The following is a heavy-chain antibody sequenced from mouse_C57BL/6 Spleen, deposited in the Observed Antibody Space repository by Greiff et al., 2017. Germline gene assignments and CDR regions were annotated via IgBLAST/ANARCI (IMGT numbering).Heavy chain of an antibody. CDR1: GYTFTDYE. CDR2: IDPETGGT. CDR3: TRYGSFDY. Sequence: QVQLQQSGAELVRPGASVTLSCKASGYTFTDYEMHWVEQAPLDGLAWIGAIDPETGGTAYNQKFKGKAILTADKSSSTAYMELRSLTSEDSAGYYCTRYGSFDYWGQGTTLTVSS. V-gene: IGHV1-15*01. J-gene: IGHJ2*01. D-gene: IGHD1-1*02.